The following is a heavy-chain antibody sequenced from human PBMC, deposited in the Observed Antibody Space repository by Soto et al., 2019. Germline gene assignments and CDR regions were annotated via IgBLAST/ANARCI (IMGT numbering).Heavy chain of an antibody. CDR1: GYTFTSYG. Sequence: ASEKVSCKASGYTFTSYGISWVRQAPGQGLEWMGWISAYNGNTNYAQKLQGRVTMTTDTSTSTAYMELRSLRSDDTAVYYCARDERRFAPYFDFRDKGTLGSVSS. J-gene: IGHJ4*02. CDR3: ARDERRFAPYFDF. CDR2: ISAYNGNT. V-gene: IGHV1-18*01. D-gene: IGHD3-3*01.